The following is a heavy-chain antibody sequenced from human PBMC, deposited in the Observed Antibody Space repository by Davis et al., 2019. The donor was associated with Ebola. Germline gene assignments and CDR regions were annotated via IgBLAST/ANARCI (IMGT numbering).Heavy chain of an antibody. J-gene: IGHJ5*02. V-gene: IGHV1-2*02. CDR1: SYTFTSYG. Sequence: ASVKVSCKASSYTFTSYGISWARQAPGQGLEWMGWINPNSGGTNYAQKFQGRVTMTRDTSISTAYMELSRLRSDDTAVYYCARDRPAAIRSVNWFDPWGQGTLVTVSS. D-gene: IGHD2-2*02. CDR3: ARDRPAAIRSVNWFDP. CDR2: INPNSGGT.